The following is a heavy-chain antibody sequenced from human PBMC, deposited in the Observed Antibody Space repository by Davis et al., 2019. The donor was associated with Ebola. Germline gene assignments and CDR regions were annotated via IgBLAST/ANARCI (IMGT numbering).Heavy chain of an antibody. CDR2: INQDGSEK. V-gene: IGHV3-7*01. CDR1: GFTFSSYS. D-gene: IGHD3-3*01. J-gene: IGHJ4*02. Sequence: GESLKISCAASGFTFSSYSMNWVRQAPGKGLEWLANINQDGSEKQYVDSVKGRFTISRDNAKNSLYLQMNSLRAEDTAVYYCARYHVLRFLEWLPRTLDYWGQGTLVTVSS. CDR3: ARYHVLRFLEWLPRTLDY.